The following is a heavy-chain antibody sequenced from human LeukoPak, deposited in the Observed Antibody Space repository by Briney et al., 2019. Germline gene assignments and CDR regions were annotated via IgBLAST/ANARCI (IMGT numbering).Heavy chain of an antibody. CDR2: IYYSGST. D-gene: IGHD4-11*01. V-gene: IGHV4-59*08. CDR1: GGSISSYY. Sequence: PSETLSLTCTVSGGSISSYYWSWIRQPPGKGLEWIGYIYYSGSTNYNPSLKSRVTISVDTSKNQFSLKLSSVTAADTAVYYCARPSSYSNYDAFDIWGQETMVTVSS. CDR3: ARPSSYSNYDAFDI. J-gene: IGHJ3*02.